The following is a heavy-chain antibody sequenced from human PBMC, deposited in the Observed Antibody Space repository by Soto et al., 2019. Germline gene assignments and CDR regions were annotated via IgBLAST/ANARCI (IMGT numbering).Heavy chain of an antibody. CDR3: VREGRGSLDF. V-gene: IGHV3-23*01. CDR1: GFIFTNYA. D-gene: IGHD5-12*01. CDR2: IGGRGNSA. Sequence: PGGSLRLSCAASGFIFTNYAMNWVRQAPGKGLEWVSVIGGRGNSAYYADSVQGRFTISRDNSKNTLPLQMSSLTADDTAIYYCVREGRGSLDFWGRGTMVTVSS. J-gene: IGHJ3*01.